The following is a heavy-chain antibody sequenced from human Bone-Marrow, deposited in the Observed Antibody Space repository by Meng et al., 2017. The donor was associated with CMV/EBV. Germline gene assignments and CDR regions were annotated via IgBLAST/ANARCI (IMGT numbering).Heavy chain of an antibody. V-gene: IGHV4-39*03. CDR2: IYYSGST. CDR1: GASFSSSTYY. J-gene: IGHJ3*02. Sequence: SETLSLTCTVSGASFSSSTYYWGWIRQPPGKGLEWIGSIYYSGSTYYNPSLKSRVTLSIDTSRTRFSLKLTSVTAADTAVYYCPFRTADDAFDIWGQGTMVTASS. CDR3: PFRTADDAFDI. D-gene: IGHD2-21*01.